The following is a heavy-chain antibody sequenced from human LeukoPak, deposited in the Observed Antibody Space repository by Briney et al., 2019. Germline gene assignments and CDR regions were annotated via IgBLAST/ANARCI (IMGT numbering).Heavy chain of an antibody. V-gene: IGHV1-8*01. CDR3: AGARLYDRGFDP. CDR1: GYTFTSYD. D-gene: IGHD3-9*01. Sequence: RASVKVSCKASGYTFTSYDINWVRQATGQGLEWMGWMNPNSGNTGYAQKFQGRVTMTRNTSISTAYMELSSLRSEDTAVYYCAGARLYDRGFDPWGQGTLVTVSS. CDR2: MNPNSGNT. J-gene: IGHJ5*02.